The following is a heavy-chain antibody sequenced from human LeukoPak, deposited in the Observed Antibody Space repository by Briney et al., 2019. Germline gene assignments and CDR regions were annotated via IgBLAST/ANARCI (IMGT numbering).Heavy chain of an antibody. Sequence: ASVKVSCKASGYTFTGYYMHWVRQAPGQGLEWMGWINPNSGGTNYAQKFQGRVTMTMDTSISTAYMELTRLRSDDTAVYYCARERNCSGGSCSGAFDIWGQGTMVTVSS. J-gene: IGHJ3*02. CDR2: INPNSGGT. V-gene: IGHV1-2*02. CDR3: ARERNCSGGSCSGAFDI. D-gene: IGHD2-15*01. CDR1: GYTFTGYY.